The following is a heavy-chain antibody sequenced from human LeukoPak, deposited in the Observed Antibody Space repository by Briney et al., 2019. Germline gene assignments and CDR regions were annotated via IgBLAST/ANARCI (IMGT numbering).Heavy chain of an antibody. Sequence: PGGSLRLSCAASGATLSDDYMSWVRQAPGKGLEWVANIKQDGSEKYYVDSVKGRFTISRDNAKNSLYLQMNSLRAEDTAVYYCAREAVWFDPWGQGTLVTVSS. V-gene: IGHV3-7*01. CDR2: IKQDGSEK. CDR1: GATLSDDY. CDR3: AREAVWFDP. D-gene: IGHD6-19*01. J-gene: IGHJ5*02.